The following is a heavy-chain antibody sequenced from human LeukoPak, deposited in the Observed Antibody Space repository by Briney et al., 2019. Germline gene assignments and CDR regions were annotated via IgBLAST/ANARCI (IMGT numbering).Heavy chain of an antibody. CDR3: ARGEFYCGGVCYVDD. J-gene: IGHJ4*02. Sequence: SETLSLTCAVYGGSFSPYYWSWLRQPPRKGLEGIGENNHNARTHYTPSLKSRVTISVDTSTNQFSLRLGSRSAADMVVYYWARGEFYCGGVCYVDDWVQGTLVSVSS. CDR1: GGSFSPYY. CDR2: NNHNART. D-gene: IGHD2-21*02. V-gene: IGHV4-34*01.